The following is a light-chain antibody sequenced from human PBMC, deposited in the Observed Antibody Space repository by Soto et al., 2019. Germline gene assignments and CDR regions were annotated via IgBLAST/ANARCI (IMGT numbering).Light chain of an antibody. Sequence: EIVLTQSPGTLSLSPGESATLSCRAIQSVTSSYLAWYQQRPGQAPRLLIYGASSRATGIPDRFSGSGSGTDFTLTISRLEPEDFAVYYCQQYGSSPFTFGPGTKVDIK. V-gene: IGKV3-20*01. CDR1: QSVTSSY. CDR3: QQYGSSPFT. J-gene: IGKJ3*01. CDR2: GAS.